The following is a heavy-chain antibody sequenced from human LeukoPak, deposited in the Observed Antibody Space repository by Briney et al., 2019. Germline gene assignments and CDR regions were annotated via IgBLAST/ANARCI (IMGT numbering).Heavy chain of an antibody. V-gene: IGHV5-51*01. CDR1: GYSFSSYW. D-gene: IGHD3-10*01. J-gene: IGHJ5*02. CDR2: IYPGGSET. CDR3: ARLPRVAYTPHYYGSGSYLA. Sequence: GESLKISCKGLGYSFSSYWNAWVRQRPGKGLEWMGIIYPGGSETRYDPSFQGQVTISADSSTSTAYLQWSTLRASDTAMYYCARLPRVAYTPHYYGSGSYLAWGQGTLVTVSS.